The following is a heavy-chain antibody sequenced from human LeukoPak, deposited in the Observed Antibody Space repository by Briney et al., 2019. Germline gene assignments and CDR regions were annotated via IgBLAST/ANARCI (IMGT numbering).Heavy chain of an antibody. CDR3: ARVPQYYGSGSYRFLAPDY. D-gene: IGHD3-10*01. Sequence: SETLSPTCTVSGGSISSGSYYWSWIRQPAGKGLEWIGRIYTSGSTNYNPSLKSRVTISVDTSKNQFSLKLSSVTAADTAVYYCARVPQYYGSGSYRFLAPDYWGQGTLVTVSS. CDR1: GGSISSGSYY. CDR2: IYTSGST. J-gene: IGHJ4*02. V-gene: IGHV4-61*02.